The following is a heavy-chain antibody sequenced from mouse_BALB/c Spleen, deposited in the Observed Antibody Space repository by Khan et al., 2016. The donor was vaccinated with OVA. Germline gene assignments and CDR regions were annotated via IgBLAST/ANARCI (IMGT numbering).Heavy chain of an antibody. D-gene: IGHD2-14*01. Sequence: QVQLQQSGAELARPGASVKMSCKASGYTFTSYTIHWVKQRPGQGLEWIGYINPSSGYTNYNQKFKDKATLTADKSSSTAYMQLSSLTSDDSAVXYGAREGAYERSDGWFAYWGQGTLVTVSA. CDR3: AREGAYERSDGWFAY. V-gene: IGHV1-4*01. CDR1: GYTFTSYT. J-gene: IGHJ3*01. CDR2: INPSSGYT.